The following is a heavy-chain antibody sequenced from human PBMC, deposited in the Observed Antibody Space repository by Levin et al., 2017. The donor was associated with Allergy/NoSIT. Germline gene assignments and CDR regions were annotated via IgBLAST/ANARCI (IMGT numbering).Heavy chain of an antibody. CDR3: ARVAGYSYGYYFDY. Sequence: SETLSLTCAVSGGSISSSGYSWSWIRQPPGKGLEWIGNIYLSGSTYYNPSLKSRVTISVDRSKNQFSLNLSSVTAADTAVYYCARVAGYSYGYYFDYWAREPWSPSPQ. J-gene: IGHJ4*02. CDR2: IYLSGST. CDR1: GGSISSSGYS. D-gene: IGHD5-18*01. V-gene: IGHV4-30-2*01.